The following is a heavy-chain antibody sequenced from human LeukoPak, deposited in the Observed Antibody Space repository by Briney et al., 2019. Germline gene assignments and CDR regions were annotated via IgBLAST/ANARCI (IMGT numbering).Heavy chain of an antibody. Sequence: PGGSLRPSCAASGFTFSSYGMHWVRQAPGKGLEWVAFIRYDGGNKYYADSVKGRFTISRDNSKNTLYLQMNSLRAEDTAVYYCAKDRLLWFGELQDWGQGTLVTVSS. J-gene: IGHJ4*02. V-gene: IGHV3-30*02. CDR2: IRYDGGNK. CDR3: AKDRLLWFGELQD. D-gene: IGHD3-10*01. CDR1: GFTFSSYG.